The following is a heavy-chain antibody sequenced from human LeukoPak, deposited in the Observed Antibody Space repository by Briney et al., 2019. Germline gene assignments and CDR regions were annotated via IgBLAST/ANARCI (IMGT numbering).Heavy chain of an antibody. CDR3: ARDRAAAGPDH. J-gene: IGHJ4*02. Sequence: LSLTCAVSGGSISSGGYSWSWIRQPPGKGLEWVSYISSSGSTIYYADSVKGRFTISRDNAKNSLYLQMNSLRAEDTAVYYCARDRAAAGPDHWGQGTLVTVSS. D-gene: IGHD6-13*01. V-gene: IGHV3-11*01. CDR1: GGSISSGGYS. CDR2: ISSSGSTI.